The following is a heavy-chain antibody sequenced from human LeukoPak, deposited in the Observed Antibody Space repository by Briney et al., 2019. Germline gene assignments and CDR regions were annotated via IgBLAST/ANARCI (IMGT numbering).Heavy chain of an antibody. CDR1: GGSINSSNW. D-gene: IGHD3-10*01. V-gene: IGHV4-4*02. J-gene: IGHJ4*02. CDR2: IFHSATI. CDR3: ARLQSNVLFDY. Sequence: SETLSLTCAVSGGSINSSNWWSWVRQPPGKGLEWFGLIFHSATINYKPSLKSRVTISVDKSKNHFSLKLSSVTAADTAVYYCARLQSNVLFDYWGQGTLVTVSS.